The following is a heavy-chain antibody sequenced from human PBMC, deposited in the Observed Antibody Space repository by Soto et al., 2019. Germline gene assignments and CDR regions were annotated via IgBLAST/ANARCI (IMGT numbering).Heavy chain of an antibody. D-gene: IGHD2-15*01. V-gene: IGHV1-18*01. CDR1: GYTFTSYG. J-gene: IGHJ6*03. CDR3: AREAGKIKGVAATNYMDV. Sequence: ASVKVACKASGYTFTSYGISWVRQAPGQGLEWMGWISAYNGNTNYAQKLQGRVTMTTDTSTSTAYMELRSLRSDDTAVYYCAREAGKIKGVAATNYMDVWGKGTTVTVSX. CDR2: ISAYNGNT.